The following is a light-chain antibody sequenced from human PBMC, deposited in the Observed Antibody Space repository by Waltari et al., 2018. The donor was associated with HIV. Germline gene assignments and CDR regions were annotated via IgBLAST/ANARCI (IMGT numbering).Light chain of an antibody. CDR3: QQFKSYPLT. CDR2: SAF. CDR1: QDINYY. J-gene: IGKJ4*01. Sequence: DIQLTQSPSFLSASVGDRVTITCRASQDINYYLAWYQQKPGKAPKVLIYSAFTLQSGVPSRFSGSGSGTEFTLTISSLQPEDFATYHCQQFKSYPLTFGGGTKVEIK. V-gene: IGKV1-9*01.